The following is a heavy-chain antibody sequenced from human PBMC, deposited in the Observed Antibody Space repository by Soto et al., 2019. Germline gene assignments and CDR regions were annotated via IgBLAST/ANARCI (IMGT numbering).Heavy chain of an antibody. CDR3: AGQTSIAAADNWFDP. V-gene: IGHV5-10-1*03. Sequence: EVQLVQSGAEVKKPGESLRISCKGSGYSFTSYWISWVRQMPGKGLEWMGRIDPSDSYTNYSPSFQGHVTISADKSISTXXLXXXSLKASDTAMYYCAGQTSIAAADNWFDPWGQGTLVTVSS. CDR2: IDPSDSYT. D-gene: IGHD6-13*01. CDR1: GYSFTSYW. J-gene: IGHJ5*02.